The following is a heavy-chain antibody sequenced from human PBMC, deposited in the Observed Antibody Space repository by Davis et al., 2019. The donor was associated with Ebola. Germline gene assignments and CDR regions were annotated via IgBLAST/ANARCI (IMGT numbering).Heavy chain of an antibody. CDR1: GGSLSSSSYY. CDR3: ARHSLTYYYGSGSYTDWFDP. D-gene: IGHD3-10*01. CDR2: IYYSGST. V-gene: IGHV4-39*01. Sequence: SETLSLTCPVSGGSLSSSSYYWGWIRPPPGKGLEWIGSIYYSGSTYYNPSLKSRVTISVDTSKNQFSLKLSSVTAADTAVYYCARHSLTYYYGSGSYTDWFDPWGQGTLVTVSS. J-gene: IGHJ5*02.